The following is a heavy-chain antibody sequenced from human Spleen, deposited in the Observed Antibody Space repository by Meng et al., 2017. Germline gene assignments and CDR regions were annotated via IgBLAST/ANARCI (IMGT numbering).Heavy chain of an antibody. CDR1: GFIFNSHW. D-gene: IGHD3-16*01. V-gene: IGHV3-74*01. CDR3: ARDGGWNFDY. J-gene: IGHJ4*02. CDR2: TNSDGSST. Sequence: EVQLVESGGGLVPPGGSLRLSCEASGFIFNSHWMHWVRQAPGKGLQWVARTNSDGSSTSYADSVKGRFTISRDNAKNTVHLQMQGLRVEDTAVYYCARDGGWNFDYWGQGTLVTVSS.